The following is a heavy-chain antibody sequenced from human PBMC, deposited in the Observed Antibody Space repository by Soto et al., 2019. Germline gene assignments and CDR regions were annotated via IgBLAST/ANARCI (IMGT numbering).Heavy chain of an antibody. CDR2: IYYSGST. V-gene: IGHV4-59*01. CDR1: GGSISSYY. J-gene: IGHJ6*03. CDR3: ARGPTVTPYYYYMDV. D-gene: IGHD4-17*01. Sequence: LSLTCTVSGGSISSYYWSWIRQPPGKGLEWIGYIYYSGSTDYNPSLKSRVTISVDTSKNQFSLKLSSVTAADTAVYYCARGPTVTPYYYYMDVWGKGTTVTVSS.